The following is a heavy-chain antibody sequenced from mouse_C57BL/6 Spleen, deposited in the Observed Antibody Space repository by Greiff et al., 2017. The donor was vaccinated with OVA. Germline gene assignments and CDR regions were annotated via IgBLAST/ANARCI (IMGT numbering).Heavy chain of an antibody. J-gene: IGHJ2*01. V-gene: IGHV1-52*01. CDR2: IDPSDSET. D-gene: IGHD1-1*01. CDR1: GYTFTSYW. Sequence: QVQLQQPGAELVRPGSSVKLSCKASGYTFTSYWMHWVKQRPIQGLEWIGNIDPSDSETHYNQKFKDKATLTVDKSSSTAYMQLSSLTSEDSAVYYCARYYGSSYGFDYWGQCTTLTVSS. CDR3: ARYYGSSYGFDY.